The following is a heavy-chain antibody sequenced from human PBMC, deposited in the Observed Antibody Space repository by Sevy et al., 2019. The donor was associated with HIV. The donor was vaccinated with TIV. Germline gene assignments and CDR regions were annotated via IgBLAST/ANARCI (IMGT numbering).Heavy chain of an antibody. CDR3: AKWDADRRWFFDY. V-gene: IGHV3-21*06. Sequence: GGSLRLSCVASGFTFSSYNMNWVRQAPGKGLEWVSSISSSSSYVYHADSVKGRFTISRDNDKNSLYLQMNSLRAEDTAVYYCAKWDADRRWFFDYWGQGTLVTVSS. CDR2: ISSSSSYV. J-gene: IGHJ4*02. D-gene: IGHD1-26*01. CDR1: GFTFSSYN.